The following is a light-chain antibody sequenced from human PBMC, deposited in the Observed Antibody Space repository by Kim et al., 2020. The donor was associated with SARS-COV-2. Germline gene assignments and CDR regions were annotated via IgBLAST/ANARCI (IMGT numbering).Light chain of an antibody. J-gene: IGLJ3*02. CDR2: SND. V-gene: IGLV1-44*01. CDR3: AAWDDSLNVPM. Sequence: ELTQPPSASGTPGQRVTISCSGSYSNIGSNTVNWYHQFPGSAPKLLIYSNDQRPSGVPDRFSGSKSGTSASLDISGLLSEDESDYYCAAWDDSLNVPMFGGGTQLTVL. CDR1: YSNIGSNT.